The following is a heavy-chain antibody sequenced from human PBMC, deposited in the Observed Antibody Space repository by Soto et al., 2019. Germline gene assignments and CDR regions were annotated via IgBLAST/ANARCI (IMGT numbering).Heavy chain of an antibody. J-gene: IGHJ6*02. Sequence: GSLRLSCAASGFTFDDYTMHWVRQAPGKGLEWVSLISWDGGSTYYADSVKGRFTISRDNSKNSLYLQMNSLRTEDTALYYCAKTVAGYYYYYGMDVWGQGTTVTVSS. CDR2: ISWDGGST. D-gene: IGHD6-19*01. V-gene: IGHV3-43*01. CDR1: GFTFDDYT. CDR3: AKTVAGYYYYYGMDV.